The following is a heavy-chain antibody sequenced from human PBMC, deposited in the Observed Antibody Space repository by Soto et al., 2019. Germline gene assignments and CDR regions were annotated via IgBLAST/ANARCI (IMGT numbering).Heavy chain of an antibody. CDR2: IYYSGST. CDR1: GGSISSSSYY. V-gene: IGHV4-39*01. D-gene: IGHD5-18*01. CDR3: ARSGYSYGFFEY. Sequence: SETLSLTCTVSGGSISSSSYYWGWIRQPPGKGLEWIGSIYYSGSTYYNPSLKSRVTISVDTSKNQFSLKLSSVTAADTAVYYCARSGYSYGFFEYWGQGTLVTVSS. J-gene: IGHJ4*02.